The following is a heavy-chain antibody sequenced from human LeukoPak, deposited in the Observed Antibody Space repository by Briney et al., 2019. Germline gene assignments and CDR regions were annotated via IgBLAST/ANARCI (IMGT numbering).Heavy chain of an antibody. CDR1: GFTFSSYW. CDR3: AKDSRFYYDSSGNPDY. CDR2: INSDGSST. D-gene: IGHD3-22*01. Sequence: PGGSLRLSCAASGFTFSSYWMHWVRQAPGKGLVWVSRINSDGSSTSYADSVKGRFTISRDNSKNTLYLQMNSLRAEDTAVYYCAKDSRFYYDSSGNPDYWGQGTLVTVSS. V-gene: IGHV3-74*01. J-gene: IGHJ4*02.